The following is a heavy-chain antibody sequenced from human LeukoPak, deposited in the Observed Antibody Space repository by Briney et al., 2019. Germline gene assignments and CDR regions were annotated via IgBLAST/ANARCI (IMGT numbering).Heavy chain of an antibody. D-gene: IGHD2-15*01. V-gene: IGHV1-18*01. CDR1: GYPFTSYG. Sequence: ASVKVSCKTSGYPFTSYGTSWVRQAPGQGPEWMGWISAYNGNTNYAQKLQGRVTMTTDTSTSTGYMELRSLRSDDTAVYYCARYCSGGTCYDYWGQGTLVTVSS. CDR2: ISAYNGNT. CDR3: ARYCSGGTCYDY. J-gene: IGHJ4*02.